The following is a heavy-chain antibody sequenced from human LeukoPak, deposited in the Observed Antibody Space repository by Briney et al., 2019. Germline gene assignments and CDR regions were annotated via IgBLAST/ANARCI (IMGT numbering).Heavy chain of an antibody. Sequence: ASVKVSCKASGYTFTSYAMHWVRQAPGQRLEWMGWINAGNGNTKYSQKFQGRVTITRDTSASTAYMELSSLRSDDTAVYYCARATGKDILTGRKLDNWGQGTLVTVSS. CDR3: ARATGKDILTGRKLDN. CDR1: GYTFTSYA. D-gene: IGHD3-9*01. V-gene: IGHV1-3*01. J-gene: IGHJ4*02. CDR2: INAGNGNT.